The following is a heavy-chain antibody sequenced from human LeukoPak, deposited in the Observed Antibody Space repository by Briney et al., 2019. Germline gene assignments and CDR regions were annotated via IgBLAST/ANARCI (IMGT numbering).Heavy chain of an antibody. V-gene: IGHV1-2*02. D-gene: IGHD2-2*02. CDR2: INPNSGGT. Sequence: ASVKVSCKASGYTFTGYYMHWVRQAPGQGLEWMGWINPNSGGTNYAQKFQGRVTMTRDTSISTAYMELSGLRSDDTAVYYCARGGVVPAAIPLPDSWFDPWGQGTLVTVSS. CDR1: GYTFTGYY. CDR3: ARGGVVPAAIPLPDSWFDP. J-gene: IGHJ5*02.